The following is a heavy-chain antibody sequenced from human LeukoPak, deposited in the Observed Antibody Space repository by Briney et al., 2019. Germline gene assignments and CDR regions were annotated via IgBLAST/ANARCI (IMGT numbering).Heavy chain of an antibody. CDR2: IYHSGST. D-gene: IGHD6-13*01. CDR3: ARAGSSWYVGSVEAFDI. J-gene: IGHJ3*02. Sequence: PSETLSLTCTVSGYSISSGYYWGWIRQPPGKGLEWIGSIYHSGSTYYNPSLKSRVTISVDTSKNQFSLKLSSVTAADTAVYYCARAGSSWYVGSVEAFDIWGQGTMVTVSS. CDR1: GYSISSGYY. V-gene: IGHV4-38-2*02.